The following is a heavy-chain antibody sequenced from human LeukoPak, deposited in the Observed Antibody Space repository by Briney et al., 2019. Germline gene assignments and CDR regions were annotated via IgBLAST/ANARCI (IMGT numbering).Heavy chain of an antibody. CDR3: AKRPIVGATFLTSPYFDY. D-gene: IGHD1-26*01. CDR1: GFTFISYA. J-gene: IGHJ4*02. V-gene: IGHV3-23*01. Sequence: PGGSLRLSCAASGFTFISYAMSWVRRAPGKGLEWVSVISGSGGSTKYVDSVKGRFTISRDNPKNTLSLQMNSLRAEDTAVYYCAKRPIVGATFLTSPYFDYWGQGTLVTVSS. CDR2: ISGSGGST.